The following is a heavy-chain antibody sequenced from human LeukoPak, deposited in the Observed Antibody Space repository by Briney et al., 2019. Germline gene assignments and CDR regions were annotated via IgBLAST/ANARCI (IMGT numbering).Heavy chain of an antibody. V-gene: IGHV1-69*01. CDR3: ARGGYCSGGSCYSFDY. CDR1: GGTFSSYA. Sequence: SVKVSCKASGGTFSSYAISWVRQAPGQGLEWMGGIIPIFGTANYAQKFQGRVTITADESTSTAYMELSSLGSEDTAVYYCARGGYCSGGSCYSFDYWGQGTLVTVSS. J-gene: IGHJ4*02. CDR2: IIPIFGTA. D-gene: IGHD2-15*01.